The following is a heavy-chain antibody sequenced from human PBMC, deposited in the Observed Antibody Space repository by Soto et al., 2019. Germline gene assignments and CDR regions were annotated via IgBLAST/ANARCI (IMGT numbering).Heavy chain of an antibody. CDR1: GFTFSSYS. CDR2: ISSSSSTI. J-gene: IGHJ4*02. CDR3: ARDLGKWYYDSSGYRHSRLDY. D-gene: IGHD3-22*01. Sequence: GGSLRLSCAASGFTFSSYSMNWVRQAPGKGLEWVSYISSSSSTIYYADSVKGRFTISRDNAKNSLYLQMNSLRDEDTAVYYCARDLGKWYYDSSGYRHSRLDYWGQGTLVTVSS. V-gene: IGHV3-48*02.